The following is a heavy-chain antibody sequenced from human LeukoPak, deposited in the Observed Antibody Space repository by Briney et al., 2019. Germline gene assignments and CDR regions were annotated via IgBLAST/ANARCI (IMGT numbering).Heavy chain of an antibody. J-gene: IGHJ6*02. Sequence: SETLSLTCTVSGGSVSSGSYYWRWIRQPPGKGLEWIGYIYYSGSTNYNPSLKSRVTISVDTSKNQFSLKLSSVTAADTAVYYCARDYYDSSGYYYYYYYGMDVWGQGTTVTVSS. CDR3: ARDYYDSSGYYYYYYYGMDV. D-gene: IGHD3-22*01. V-gene: IGHV4-61*01. CDR1: GGSVSSGSYY. CDR2: IYYSGST.